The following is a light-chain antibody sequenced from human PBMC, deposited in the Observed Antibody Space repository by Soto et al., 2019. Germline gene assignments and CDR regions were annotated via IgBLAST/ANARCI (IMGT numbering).Light chain of an antibody. Sequence: QSVPTQPPSASGAPGQRVTISCSGSTSNIGTDTVNWYQQLPGTAPKLLIYGNTQRPSGVPDRFSGSKSGTSASLAISGLQSEDEADYYCATWDDSLNGWVFGGGTKVTVL. CDR2: GNT. J-gene: IGLJ3*02. V-gene: IGLV1-44*01. CDR3: ATWDDSLNGWV. CDR1: TSNIGTDT.